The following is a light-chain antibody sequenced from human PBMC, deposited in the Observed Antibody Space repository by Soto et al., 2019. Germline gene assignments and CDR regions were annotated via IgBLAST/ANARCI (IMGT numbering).Light chain of an antibody. CDR3: CSYATQYTYV. V-gene: IGLV2-11*01. CDR1: SSDVGGYNY. Sequence: QSALTQPRSVSASPGQSVTISCTGGSSDVGGYNYVSWYQQHPGKAPKLVIYDVSKLPSGLPDRFSGSKSGNTASLTISGLKAEDEADYYCCSYATQYTYVFGTGTKLTVL. CDR2: DVS. J-gene: IGLJ1*01.